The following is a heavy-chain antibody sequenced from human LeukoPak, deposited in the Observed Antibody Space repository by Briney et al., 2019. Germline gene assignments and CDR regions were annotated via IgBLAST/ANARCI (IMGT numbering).Heavy chain of an antibody. D-gene: IGHD3-10*01. CDR3: ARRYYYVSGSYYNHFDP. V-gene: IGHV4-39*02. Sequence: PSETLSLTCTVSGGXISSSSYYWGWIRQPPGKGLVWIGSMYHSGSTYYNPSLKSRVTISVDTSKNHFSLKLSSVAAADTAVYYCARRYYYVSGSYYNHFDPWGQGTLVTVSS. J-gene: IGHJ5*02. CDR2: MYHSGST. CDR1: GGXISSSSYY.